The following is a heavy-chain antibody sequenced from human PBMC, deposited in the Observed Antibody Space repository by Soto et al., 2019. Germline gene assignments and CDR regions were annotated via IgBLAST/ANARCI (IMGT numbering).Heavy chain of an antibody. J-gene: IGHJ6*02. V-gene: IGHV3-21*01. D-gene: IGHD6-13*01. Sequence: PGGSLRLSCAASGFTFSSYSMNWVRQAPGKGLEWVSSIRSSSSYIYYAASVKGRFTISRDKAKNSLYLQMNSLRAEDTAVYCCARDSSSWAYSYYRMAVWGQGTTVTVS. CDR1: GFTFSSYS. CDR3: ARDSSSWAYSYYRMAV. CDR2: IRSSSSYI.